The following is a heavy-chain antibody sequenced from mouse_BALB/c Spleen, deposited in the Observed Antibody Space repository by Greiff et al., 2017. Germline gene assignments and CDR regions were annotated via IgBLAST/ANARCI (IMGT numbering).Heavy chain of an antibody. Sequence: VQLKQSGPELVKPGASVKMSCKASGYTFTSYVMHWVKQKPGQGLEWIGYINPYNDGTKYNEKFKGKATLTSDKSSSTAYMELSSLTSEDSAVYYCAREGYGNYHAWFAYWGQGTLVTVSA. CDR3: AREGYGNYHAWFAY. D-gene: IGHD2-1*01. CDR2: INPYNDGT. J-gene: IGHJ3*01. V-gene: IGHV1-14*01. CDR1: GYTFTSYV.